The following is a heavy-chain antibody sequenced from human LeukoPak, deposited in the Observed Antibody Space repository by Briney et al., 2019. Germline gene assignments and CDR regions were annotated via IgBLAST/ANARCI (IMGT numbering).Heavy chain of an antibody. CDR1: GGSISSYY. Sequence: SETLSLTFPVSGGSISSYYWSWIRQPPGKGLEWIGYIYYSGSTNYNPSLKSRVTISVDTSKNQFSLKLSSVTAADTDVYYCARAHCGGDCYSAYYFDYWGQGTLVTVSS. CDR2: IYYSGST. D-gene: IGHD2-21*02. J-gene: IGHJ4*02. V-gene: IGHV4-59*01. CDR3: ARAHCGGDCYSAYYFDY.